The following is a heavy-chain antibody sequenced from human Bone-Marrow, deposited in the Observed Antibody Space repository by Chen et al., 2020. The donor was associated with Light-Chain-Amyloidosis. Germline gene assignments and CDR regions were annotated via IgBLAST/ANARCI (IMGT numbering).Heavy chain of an antibody. J-gene: IGHJ4*02. V-gene: IGHV5-51*01. D-gene: IGHD5-12*01. CDR2: IYPDDSDA. CDR1: GYTFPNYW. CDR3: ARRRDGYNFDY. Sequence: EVQLEQSGPEVKKPGESLKISCKGSGYTFPNYWIGWVRQMPGKGLEWMGVIYPDDSDARYSPSFEGQVTISADKSITTAYLQWRSLKASDTAMYYCARRRDGYNFDYWGQETLVTVSS.